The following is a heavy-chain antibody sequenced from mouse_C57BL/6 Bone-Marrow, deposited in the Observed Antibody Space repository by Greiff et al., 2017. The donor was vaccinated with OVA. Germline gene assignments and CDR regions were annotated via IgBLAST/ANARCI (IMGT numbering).Heavy chain of an antibody. J-gene: IGHJ2*01. D-gene: IGHD2-5*01. Sequence: DVQLQESGPGLVKPSQSLSLTCSVTGYSITSGYYWNWIRQFPGNKLEWMGYISYDGSNNYNPSLKNRISITRDTSKNQFFLKLNSVTTEDTATYYCARGGGYSKDYWGQGTTLTVSS. CDR1: GYSITSGYY. V-gene: IGHV3-6*01. CDR2: ISYDGSN. CDR3: ARGGGYSKDY.